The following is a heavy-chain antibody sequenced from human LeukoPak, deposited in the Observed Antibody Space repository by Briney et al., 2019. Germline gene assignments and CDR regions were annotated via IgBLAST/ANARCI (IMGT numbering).Heavy chain of an antibody. Sequence: GSLRLSCAASGFTFSSYAMSWVRQAPGKGLEWVSAISGSGGSTYYADSVKGRFTISRDNSKNTLYLQMNSLRAEDTAVYYCAKDLRRKTAAGTLAFDIWGQGTMVTVSS. CDR2: ISGSGGST. CDR1: GFTFSSYA. D-gene: IGHD6-13*01. J-gene: IGHJ3*02. CDR3: AKDLRRKTAAGTLAFDI. V-gene: IGHV3-23*01.